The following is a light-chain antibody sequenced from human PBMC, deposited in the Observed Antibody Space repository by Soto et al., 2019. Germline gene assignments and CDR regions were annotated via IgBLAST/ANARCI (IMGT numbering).Light chain of an antibody. CDR2: DVS. J-gene: IGLJ1*01. V-gene: IGLV2-11*01. CDR1: SSDVGSYNL. CDR3: CSYAGSYTFYV. Sequence: QSALTQPASVSGSPGQSITISCTGTSSDVGSYNLVSWYQQHPGKAPKLMIYDVSKRPSGVPDRFSGSKSGNTASLTLSGLQAEDEADYYFCSYAGSYTFYVFGTGTKVTVL.